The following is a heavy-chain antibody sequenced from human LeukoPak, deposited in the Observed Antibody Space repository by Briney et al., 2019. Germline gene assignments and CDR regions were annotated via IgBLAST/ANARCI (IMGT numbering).Heavy chain of an antibody. CDR3: ARDGGMTGYEDY. CDR2: INIDGSTI. Sequence: GGSLRLFCAASGFTFSTYWMHWVRQAPGEGRVWVSRINIDGSTINYANSVKGRFTISRDNVNNILYLQMNTLRADDTAIYYCARDGGMTGYEDYWGQGTLVTVSS. D-gene: IGHD5-12*01. CDR1: GFTFSTYW. J-gene: IGHJ4*02. V-gene: IGHV3-74*01.